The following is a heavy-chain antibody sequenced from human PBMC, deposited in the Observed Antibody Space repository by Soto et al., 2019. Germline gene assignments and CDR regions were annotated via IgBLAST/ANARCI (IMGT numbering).Heavy chain of an antibody. D-gene: IGHD4-4*01. J-gene: IGHJ4*02. Sequence: SETLSLTCAVYGGSFSGYYWSWIRQPPGKGLEWIGEINHSGSTNYNPSLKSRVTISVDTSKNQFSLKLSSVTAADTAVYYCARARMATVYFDYWGQGTPVTVSS. CDR2: INHSGST. CDR3: ARARMATVYFDY. V-gene: IGHV4-34*01. CDR1: GGSFSGYY.